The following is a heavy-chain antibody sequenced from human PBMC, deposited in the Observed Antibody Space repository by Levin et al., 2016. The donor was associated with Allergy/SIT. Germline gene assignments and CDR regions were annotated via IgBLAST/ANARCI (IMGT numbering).Heavy chain of an antibody. CDR2: IRNDGSKE. CDR3: AKEGEEGQACFDQ. CDR1: GFVFSNYG. D-gene: IGHD3-10*01. Sequence: GESLKISCAASGFVFSNYGIHWVRQAQGKGLEWVTFIRNDGSKEYYADSVKGRFTISRDNSRDTLYLQMNSLRDEDTAIYYCAKEGEEGQACFDQWGQGTLVTVSS. V-gene: IGHV3-30*02. J-gene: IGHJ4*02.